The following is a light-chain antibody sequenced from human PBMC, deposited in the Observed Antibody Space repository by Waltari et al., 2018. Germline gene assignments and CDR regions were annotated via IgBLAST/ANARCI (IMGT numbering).Light chain of an antibody. CDR3: QKYVNLPAT. V-gene: IGKV3-20*01. CDR1: QSVGKY. CDR2: DAS. Sequence: EIVLTQSPGTLSLSPGARATLSCRASQSVGKYLVWYQQKPGQAPRLLIYDASTRATGIPDRFSGSGSGTDFSLTISRLEPEDFAVYYCQKYVNLPATFGQGTRVEIK. J-gene: IGKJ1*01.